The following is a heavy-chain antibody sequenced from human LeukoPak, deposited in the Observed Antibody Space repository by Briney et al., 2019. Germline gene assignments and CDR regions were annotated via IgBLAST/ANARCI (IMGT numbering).Heavy chain of an antibody. D-gene: IGHD2-2*02. CDR1: GYTFTSYS. J-gene: IGHJ5*02. Sequence: ASVKVSCKASGYTFTSYSINWVRQAPGQGLEWMGGIIPIFGTANYAQKFQGRVTITTDESTSTAYMELSSLRSEDTAVYYCAPYCSSTSCYTQLEDWFDPWGQGTLVTVSS. CDR2: IIPIFGTA. CDR3: APYCSSTSCYTQLEDWFDP. V-gene: IGHV1-69*05.